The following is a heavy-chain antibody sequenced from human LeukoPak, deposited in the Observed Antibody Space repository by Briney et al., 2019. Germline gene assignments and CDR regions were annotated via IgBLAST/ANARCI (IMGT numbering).Heavy chain of an antibody. D-gene: IGHD6-6*01. CDR1: GYTFTGYY. V-gene: IGHV1-2*02. J-gene: IGHJ4*02. CDR3: ARVVRIAARHNPIDY. CDR2: INPNSGGT. Sequence: ASVKVSCKASGYTFTGYYMHWVRQAPGQGLEWMGWINPNSGGTNYAQKFQGRVTMTRDTSISTAYMELSRLRSDDTAVYYCARVVRIAARHNPIDYWGQGTLVTVSS.